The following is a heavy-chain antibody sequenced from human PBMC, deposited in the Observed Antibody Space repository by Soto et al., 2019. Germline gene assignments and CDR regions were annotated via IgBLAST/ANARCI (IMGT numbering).Heavy chain of an antibody. CDR3: ARTAVAARDYYYGMDV. CDR1: GFNFPTFR. D-gene: IGHD6-6*01. J-gene: IGHJ6*02. CDR2: IYPDDSDT. V-gene: IGHV5-51*01. Sequence: GESLKISCKHSGFNFPTFRIAWVRQMPGKGLEWMGTIYPDDSDTRYSPSFQGQVTISADKSIQTAYLQWGSLKASDTAMYYCARTAVAARDYYYGMDVWGQGTTVTVSS.